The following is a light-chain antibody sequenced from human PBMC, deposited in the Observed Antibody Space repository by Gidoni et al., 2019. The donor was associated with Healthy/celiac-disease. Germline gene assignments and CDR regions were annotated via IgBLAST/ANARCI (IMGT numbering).Light chain of an antibody. CDR3: RQYNSYSRT. J-gene: IGKJ1*01. Sequence: DIQMTQSPSTLSASVGDRVTITCRASQSISSWLAWYQQKPGQDPQLLIYKASSLESGVPSRFSGSGSGTEFTLTISSLQPDDFATYYCRQYNSYSRTFGQGTKVEIK. CDR2: KAS. V-gene: IGKV1-5*03. CDR1: QSISSW.